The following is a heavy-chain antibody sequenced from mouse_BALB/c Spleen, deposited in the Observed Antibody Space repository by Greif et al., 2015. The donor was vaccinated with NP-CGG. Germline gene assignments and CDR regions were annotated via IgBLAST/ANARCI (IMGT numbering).Heavy chain of an antibody. CDR3: ERYYGSSYAMDY. J-gene: IGHJ4*01. CDR2: INPSSGYT. CDR1: GYTFTSYT. Sequence: QVQLQQSGAELARPGASVKMSCKASGYTFTSYTMHWVKQRPGQGLEWIGYINPSSGYTNYNQKFKDKATLTADKSSSTAYMQLSSLTSEDSAVYYCERYYGSSYAMDYWGQGTSVTVSS. D-gene: IGHD1-1*01. V-gene: IGHV1-4*01.